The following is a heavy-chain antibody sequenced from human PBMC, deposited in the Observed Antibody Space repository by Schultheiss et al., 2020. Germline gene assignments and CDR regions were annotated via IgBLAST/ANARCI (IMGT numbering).Heavy chain of an antibody. Sequence: LRLSCTVSGGSISSGGYYWSWIRQLPGKGLEWIGYIYYSGSTYYDLSLKSRVTISVDTSKNQFSLKLRSVTAADTAVYYCAGDREGYCSGGSCFHFDYWGQGTLVTVSS. V-gene: IGHV4-31*03. D-gene: IGHD2-15*01. CDR2: IYYSGST. CDR3: AGDREGYCSGGSCFHFDY. J-gene: IGHJ4*02. CDR1: GGSISSGGYY.